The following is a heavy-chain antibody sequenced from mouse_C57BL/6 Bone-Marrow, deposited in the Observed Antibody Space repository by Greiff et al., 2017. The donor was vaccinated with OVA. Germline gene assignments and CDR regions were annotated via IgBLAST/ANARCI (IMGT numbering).Heavy chain of an antibody. CDR2: ISYDGSN. Sequence: EVQLQQSGPGLVKPSQSLSLTCSVTGYSITSGYYWNWIRQFPGNKLEWMGYISYDGSNNYNPSLKNRISITRDTSKNQFFLKLNSVTTEDTATYYCARVDYYGSRFDVWGTGTTVTVSS. V-gene: IGHV3-6*01. CDR1: GYSITSGYY. J-gene: IGHJ1*03. CDR3: ARVDYYGSRFDV. D-gene: IGHD1-1*01.